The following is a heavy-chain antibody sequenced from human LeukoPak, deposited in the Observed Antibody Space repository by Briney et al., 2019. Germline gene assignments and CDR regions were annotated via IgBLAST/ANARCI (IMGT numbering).Heavy chain of an antibody. D-gene: IGHD3-3*01. Sequence: ASVKVSCKASGYTFTSYGISWVRQAPGQGLEWMGWISAYNGNTNYAQKLQGRVTMTTDTSTSTAYMELSSLRSEDTAVYYCARDYDFWSGYFGFDPWGQGTLVTVSS. CDR1: GYTFTSYG. J-gene: IGHJ5*02. V-gene: IGHV1-18*01. CDR2: ISAYNGNT. CDR3: ARDYDFWSGYFGFDP.